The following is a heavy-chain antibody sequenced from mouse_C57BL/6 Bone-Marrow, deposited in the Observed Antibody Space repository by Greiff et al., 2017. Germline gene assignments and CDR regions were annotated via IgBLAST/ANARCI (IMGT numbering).Heavy chain of an antibody. CDR1: GFSFNTYA. V-gene: IGHV10-1*01. J-gene: IGHJ1*03. D-gene: IGHD2-3*01. CDR2: IRSKSNNYAT. CDR3: VRNDGLYFDV. Sequence: EVMLVESGGGLVQPKGSLKLSCAASGFSFNTYAMNWVRQAPGKGLEWVARIRSKSNNYATYYADSVKDRFTISRDDSESMLYLQMNNLKTEDTAMYYCVRNDGLYFDVWGTGTTVTVSS.